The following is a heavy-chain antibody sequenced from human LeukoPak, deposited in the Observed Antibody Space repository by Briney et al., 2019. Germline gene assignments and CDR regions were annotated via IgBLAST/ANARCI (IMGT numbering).Heavy chain of an antibody. J-gene: IGHJ5*02. CDR2: IYYSGST. CDR3: ARSMVLNWFDP. V-gene: IGHV4-31*03. CDR1: GGSISSGGYY. Sequence: SQTLSLTCTVSGGSISSGGYYWSWIRQHPGKGLEWIGYIYYSGSTYYNPSLKSRVTISVDTSKNQSSLKLSSVTAADTAVYYCARSMVLNWFDPWGQGTLVTVSS. D-gene: IGHD2-21*01.